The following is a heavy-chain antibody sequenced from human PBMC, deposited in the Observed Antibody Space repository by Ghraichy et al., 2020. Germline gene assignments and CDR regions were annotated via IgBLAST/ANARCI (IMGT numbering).Heavy chain of an antibody. Sequence: GESLNISCAASGFTFSNYWMSWVRQAPGKRLEWVANIKQDGSDRDYVDTVKGRFTISRDNAKNALYLQMNSLRAEDTAVYYCARRFEWLNWFDPWGQGTLVTVSS. CDR1: GFTFSNYW. D-gene: IGHD6-19*01. V-gene: IGHV3-7*04. CDR2: IKQDGSDR. J-gene: IGHJ5*02. CDR3: ARRFEWLNWFDP.